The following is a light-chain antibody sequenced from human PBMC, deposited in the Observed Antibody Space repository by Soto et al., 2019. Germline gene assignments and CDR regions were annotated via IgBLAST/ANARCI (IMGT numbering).Light chain of an antibody. CDR2: GAS. J-gene: IGKJ1*01. Sequence: ETELTQSPGTLSLSPGQRATLSCRASQSVSSSYLAWYQQKPGQAPRLLIYGASSRATGIPDRFSGSGSGTDFTLTISRLEPEDFAVYYCQQYGSSRTFGQGTKVDIK. CDR1: QSVSSSY. V-gene: IGKV3-20*01. CDR3: QQYGSSRT.